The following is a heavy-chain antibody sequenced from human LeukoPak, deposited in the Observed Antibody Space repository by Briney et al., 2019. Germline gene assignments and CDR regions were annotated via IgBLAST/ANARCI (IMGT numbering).Heavy chain of an antibody. Sequence: ASVKVSCKASGYTFTSYAMHWVRQAPGQRLEWMGWINAGNGNTKYSQKFQGRVTITRDTSASTAYMELSSLRSEDTAVYYCARDLDYYDSSGGAFDYWGQGTPVTVSS. J-gene: IGHJ4*02. CDR1: GYTFTSYA. CDR2: INAGNGNT. V-gene: IGHV1-3*01. D-gene: IGHD3-22*01. CDR3: ARDLDYYDSSGGAFDY.